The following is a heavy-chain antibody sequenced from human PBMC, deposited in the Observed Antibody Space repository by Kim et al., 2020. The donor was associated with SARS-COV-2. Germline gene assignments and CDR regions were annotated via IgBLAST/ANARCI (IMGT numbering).Heavy chain of an antibody. V-gene: IGHV3-66*01. D-gene: IGHD6-19*01. Sequence: AGSVQGRFTISRDNSKNTLYLQMNSLGAADLAVYYCTRDGGDGWYADYWGQGTRITVSS. J-gene: IGHJ4*02. CDR3: TRDGGDGWYADY.